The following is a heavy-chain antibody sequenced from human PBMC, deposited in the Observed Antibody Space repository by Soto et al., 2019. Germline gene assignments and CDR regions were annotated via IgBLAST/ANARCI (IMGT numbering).Heavy chain of an antibody. CDR1: GLTFSDYY. V-gene: IGHV3-11*01. Sequence: GGSPRLSCAAPGLTFSDYYMSWVRQAPGKGLEWVSYISSSGRTIYYADSVKGRFTISRDNAKNSLYLQMNSLRAEDTAVDYCVRGRRNDASDWGQGIGVTVSS. D-gene: IGHD1-1*01. CDR2: ISSSGRTI. CDR3: VRGRRNDASD. J-gene: IGHJ1*01.